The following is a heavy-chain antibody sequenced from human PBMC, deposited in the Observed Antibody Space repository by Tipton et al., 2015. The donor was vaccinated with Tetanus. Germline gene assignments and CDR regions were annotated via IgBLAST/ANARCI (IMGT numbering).Heavy chain of an antibody. CDR1: GASISSGTFY. CDR2: IYESGDT. CDR3: ARHQSGYFTPFDY. V-gene: IGHV4-39*01. J-gene: IGHJ4*02. D-gene: IGHD3-3*01. Sequence: LVKPTQTLSLTCTVSGASISSGTFYWGWIRQPPGKGLEWIGSIYESGDTYYIPSLKSRVTISVDTSTNQFSLTLNSMAAADTGVYYCARHQSGYFTPFDYWGQGKLVTVSS.